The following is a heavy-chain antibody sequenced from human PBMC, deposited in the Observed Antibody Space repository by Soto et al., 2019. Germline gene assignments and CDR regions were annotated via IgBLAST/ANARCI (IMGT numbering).Heavy chain of an antibody. D-gene: IGHD5-18*01. CDR2: IYSGGST. Sequence: EVQLVESGGGLVQPGGSLRLSCAASGVTVSSNYMSWVRQAPGKGLEWVSVIYSGGSTYYADSVKGRFTISRDNSKNTLYLQMNSLRAEETDVYYCARHGYNYGGGYFDYWGQGTLVTVSS. J-gene: IGHJ4*02. CDR3: ARHGYNYGGGYFDY. V-gene: IGHV3-66*04. CDR1: GVTVSSNY.